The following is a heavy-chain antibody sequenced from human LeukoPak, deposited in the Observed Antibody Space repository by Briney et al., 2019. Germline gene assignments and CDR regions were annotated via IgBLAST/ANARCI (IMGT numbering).Heavy chain of an antibody. D-gene: IGHD1-26*01. J-gene: IGHJ4*02. CDR1: GGSLNGYY. CDR3: ARVAAVTVGSYPYFDS. V-gene: IGHV4-34*01. Sequence: SETLSLTCAVHGGSLNGYYWSWIRQSPGQGREWIGEINHRRSINDNPSFKSRITISIDTSKNMFSLDLRFLTAADTAVYFCARVAAVTVGSYPYFDSWGQGTRVTVSS. CDR2: INHRRSI.